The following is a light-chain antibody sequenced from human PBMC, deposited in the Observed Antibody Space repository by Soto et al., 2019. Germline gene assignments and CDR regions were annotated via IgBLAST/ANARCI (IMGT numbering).Light chain of an antibody. CDR1: QSVSSSY. Sequence: EIVLTQSPGTLSLSPGERATLSCRASQSVSSSYLAWYQQKPGQAPRLLIYGASSRATGIPDRFSGSGSGTDFTLTISRLEPEDFAVYYCQQYAGTFGQGTKVEIE. J-gene: IGKJ1*01. CDR2: GAS. V-gene: IGKV3-20*01. CDR3: QQYAGT.